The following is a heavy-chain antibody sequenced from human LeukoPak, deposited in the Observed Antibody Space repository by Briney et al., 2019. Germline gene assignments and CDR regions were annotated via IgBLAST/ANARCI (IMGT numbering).Heavy chain of an antibody. Sequence: RGCGPAPVKPPQTLTLTCTFSGFSLGTSGKCVSWIGEPPGKALEWLTLIDWHDDKYYRTPLKTRLTISKDTSKNQVVLTMTNMDPVDTATYYCSRHYYYGMDVWGQGTTVTVSS. CDR3: SRHYYYGMDV. V-gene: IGHV2-70*01. CDR1: GFSLGTSGKC. CDR2: IDWHDDK. J-gene: IGHJ6*02.